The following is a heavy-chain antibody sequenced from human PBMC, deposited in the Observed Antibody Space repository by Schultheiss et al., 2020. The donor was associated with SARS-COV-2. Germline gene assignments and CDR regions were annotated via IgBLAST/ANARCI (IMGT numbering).Heavy chain of an antibody. CDR1: GYTFTSYA. J-gene: IGHJ4*02. V-gene: IGHV1-3*01. CDR2: INAGNGNT. CDR3: ARDIAVAGTDY. D-gene: IGHD6-19*01. Sequence: ASVKVSCKASGYTFTSYAMHWVRQAPGQRLEWMGWINAGNGNTKYSQKFQGRVTMTRDTSISTAYMELSRLRSDDTAVYYCARDIAVAGTDYWGQGTLVTVSS.